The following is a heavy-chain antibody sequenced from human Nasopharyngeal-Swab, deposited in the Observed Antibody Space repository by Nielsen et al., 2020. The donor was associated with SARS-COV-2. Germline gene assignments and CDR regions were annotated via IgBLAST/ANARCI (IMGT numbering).Heavy chain of an antibody. V-gene: IGHV1-2*05. Sequence: ASVKVSCKASGYTFTGYFMHWVRQAPGQGLEWMGRINPNTGGTNYPQEFQGRVTMTRDTSISTVYMELNSLRSDDTVVYYCARAYGSGSSTDSYYFDYWGQGTLVTVSS. CDR2: INPNTGGT. CDR3: ARAYGSGSSTDSYYFDY. J-gene: IGHJ4*02. D-gene: IGHD3-10*01. CDR1: GYTFTGYF.